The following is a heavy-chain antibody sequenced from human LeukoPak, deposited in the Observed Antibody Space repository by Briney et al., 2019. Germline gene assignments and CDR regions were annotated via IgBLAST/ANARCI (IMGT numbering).Heavy chain of an antibody. J-gene: IGHJ6*03. CDR3: ARANRWYYYGSGSYYSTYYYYYMDV. CDR1: GFTFSSYS. D-gene: IGHD3-10*01. V-gene: IGHV3-21*04. Sequence: GGSLRLSCAASGFTFSSYSMNWVRQAPGKGLEWVSSISSSSSYIYYADSVKGRFTISRDNAKNSLYLQMNSLRAEDTALYYCARANRWYYYGSGSYYSTYYYYYMDVWGKGTTVTVSS. CDR2: ISSSSSYI.